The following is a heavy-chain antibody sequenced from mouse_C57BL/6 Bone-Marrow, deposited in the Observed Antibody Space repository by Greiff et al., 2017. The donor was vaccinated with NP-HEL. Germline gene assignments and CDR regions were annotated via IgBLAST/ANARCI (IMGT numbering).Heavy chain of an antibody. Sequence: EVQLQQSGPELVKPGASVKISCTASGYSFTGYYMNWVKQSPEKSLEWIGEINPSTGGTTYNQKFKAKATLTVDKSSSTAYMQLKSLTSEDSAVYYCARFTTVVADYWGQGTTLTVSS. CDR1: GYSFTGYY. J-gene: IGHJ2*01. CDR3: ARFTTVVADY. D-gene: IGHD1-1*01. CDR2: INPSTGGT. V-gene: IGHV1-42*01.